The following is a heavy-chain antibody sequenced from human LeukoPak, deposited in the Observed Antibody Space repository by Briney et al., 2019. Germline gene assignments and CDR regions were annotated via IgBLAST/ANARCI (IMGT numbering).Heavy chain of an antibody. CDR3: ATSSGGSYTGVDY. D-gene: IGHD2-15*01. J-gene: IGHJ4*02. CDR2: ISGSGGST. CDR1: GFTLSSYA. Sequence: PGGSLRLSCAASGFTLSSYAMSWVRQAPGKGLEWVSAISGSGGSTYYADSVKGRFTISRDNSKNTLYLQMNSLRAEDTAVYYCATSSGGSYTGVDYWGQGTLVTVSS. V-gene: IGHV3-23*01.